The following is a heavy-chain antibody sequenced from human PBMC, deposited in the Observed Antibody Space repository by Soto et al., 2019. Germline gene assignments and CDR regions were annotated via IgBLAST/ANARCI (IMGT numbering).Heavy chain of an antibody. Sequence: ASVKVSCKASGYTFSGYYMHWVRQAPGQGLEWMGWINPNSGGTNYAQKFQGRVTMTRDTSISTAYMELSRLRSDDTAMYYCASAGVFGRGGFDPWGQGTLVTVSS. CDR2: INPNSGGT. D-gene: IGHD3-3*01. V-gene: IGHV1-2*02. CDR1: GYTFSGYY. CDR3: ASAGVFGRGGFDP. J-gene: IGHJ5*02.